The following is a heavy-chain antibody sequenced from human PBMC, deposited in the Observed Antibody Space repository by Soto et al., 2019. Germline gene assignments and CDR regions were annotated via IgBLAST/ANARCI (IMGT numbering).Heavy chain of an antibody. Sequence: GGSRRRSGLPAGFTFSSYAMHSVPPAPGKGIEYLSAISCNWGGTYYADSGMGLFTISRENSKNKLYLQMSSLRAEDTAVYYCALYCSSTSCYLGGMDVWGQGTTVIVFS. CDR3: ALYCSSTSCYLGGMDV. V-gene: IGHV3-64D*06. CDR1: GFTFSSYA. CDR2: ISCNWGGT. J-gene: IGHJ6*02. D-gene: IGHD2-2*01.